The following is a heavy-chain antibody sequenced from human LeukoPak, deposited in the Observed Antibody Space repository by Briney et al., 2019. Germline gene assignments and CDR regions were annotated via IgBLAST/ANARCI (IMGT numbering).Heavy chain of an antibody. CDR1: GLIFSSYA. CDR3: AKEEEYSRSSGVLGAYYVNY. D-gene: IGHD6-6*01. V-gene: IGHV3-23*01. J-gene: IGHJ4*02. Sequence: AGGSLRLSCEVSGLIFSSYAMSWVRQAPGKGLEWVSDISGGGGTTYYADSVKGRFTISRDNSKNTLYLQMNSLRAEDTAVYYCAKEEEYSRSSGVLGAYYVNYWGQGTLVTVSS. CDR2: ISGGGGTT.